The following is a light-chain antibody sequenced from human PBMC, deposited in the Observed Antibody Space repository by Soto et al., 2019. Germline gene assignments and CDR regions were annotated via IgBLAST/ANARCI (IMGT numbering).Light chain of an antibody. CDR1: SSDAGGYNY. Sequence: QSALTQPASVSGSPGQSSTISCTGTSSDAGGYNYVSWYQQHQGKAPKLMIYDVSNRPSGVSNRFSGSKSGNTASLTISGLQAEDEADYYCSSYTSSSTLVFGGGTKLTVL. CDR3: SSYTSSSTLV. J-gene: IGLJ2*01. V-gene: IGLV2-14*01. CDR2: DVS.